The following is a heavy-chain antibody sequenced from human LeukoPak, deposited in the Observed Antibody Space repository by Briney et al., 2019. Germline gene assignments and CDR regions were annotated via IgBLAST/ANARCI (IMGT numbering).Heavy chain of an antibody. V-gene: IGHV4-59*01. CDR1: GGSISSYY. Sequence: PSETLSLTCTVSGGSISSYYWSWIRQPPGKGLEWIGYIYYSGSTNYNPSLKSRVTISVDTSMNQFSLKLSSVTAADTAVYYCARALYYDYVWGSYSAWFDPWGQGTLVTVSS. CDR2: IYYSGST. J-gene: IGHJ5*02. CDR3: ARALYYDYVWGSYSAWFDP. D-gene: IGHD3-16*01.